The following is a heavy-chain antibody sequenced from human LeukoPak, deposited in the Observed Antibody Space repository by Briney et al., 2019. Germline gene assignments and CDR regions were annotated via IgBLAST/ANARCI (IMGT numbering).Heavy chain of an antibody. CDR3: ARWDSGERFHDAFDI. J-gene: IGHJ3*02. CDR1: GGSISSYY. CDR2: IYYSGST. V-gene: IGHV4-59*08. Sequence: PSETLSLTCTVSGGSISSYYWRWIGQPPGKGLEWIGYIYYSGSTNYNPSLKSRVTISVDTSKNQFSLKLRAVTAADTALYYCARWDSGERFHDAFDIWGQGTRVTVSS. D-gene: IGHD1-26*01.